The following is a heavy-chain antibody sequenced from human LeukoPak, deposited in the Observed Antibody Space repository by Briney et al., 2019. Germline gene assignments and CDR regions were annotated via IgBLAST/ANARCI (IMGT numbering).Heavy chain of an antibody. J-gene: IGHJ4*02. Sequence: GGSLRLSCAASGFTFSSYAMNWVRQAPGKGLEWVSATGSTGVSAFYADSVKGRFTVSRDDSKNTLSLQMNSLRAEDTAVYYCAKDPGVVPAHYFDYWGQGILVTVSS. CDR2: TGSTGVSA. V-gene: IGHV3-23*01. CDR3: AKDPGVVPAHYFDY. D-gene: IGHD2-2*01. CDR1: GFTFSSYA.